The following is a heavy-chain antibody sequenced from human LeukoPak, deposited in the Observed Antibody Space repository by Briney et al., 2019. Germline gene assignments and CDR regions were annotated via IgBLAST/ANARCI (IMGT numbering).Heavy chain of an antibody. V-gene: IGHV1-8*03. Sequence: ASVKVSCQTSGYTFTDYDVHWVRQAPGQGLEWMGWINPNGATTNYAQRLQGRVIFTRDTSLSVAYMELSSLTSEDAAVYFCARGDFGETNTAFDVWGQGTLVAVSS. CDR2: INPNGATT. D-gene: IGHD4-17*01. J-gene: IGHJ3*01. CDR3: ARGDFGETNTAFDV. CDR1: GYTFTDYD.